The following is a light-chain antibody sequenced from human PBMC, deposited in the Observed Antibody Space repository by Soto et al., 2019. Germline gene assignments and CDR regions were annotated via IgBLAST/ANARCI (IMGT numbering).Light chain of an antibody. J-gene: IGKJ1*01. Sequence: DIQMAQSPCSLSASVGDRVTITSRTSQTISNYLNWYQQKPGKAPKVLIYAASHLQSAVPLRFSGSGSGTDFALTISSLQPEDFATYFCQQSFTTPWTFGQGT. V-gene: IGKV1-39*01. CDR3: QQSFTTPWT. CDR2: AAS. CDR1: QTISNY.